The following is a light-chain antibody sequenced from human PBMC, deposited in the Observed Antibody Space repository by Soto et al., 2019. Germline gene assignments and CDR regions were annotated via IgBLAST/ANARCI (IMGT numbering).Light chain of an antibody. CDR2: SDN. CDR1: SSNIGTNT. CDR3: AAWDVSLVV. Sequence: QLVLTQPPSASGTPGQRVTISCSGSSSNIGTNTVIWYQQLPGAAPKLLIYSDNQRPSGVPDRFSGSKSGTSASLAFSGLQSEDEADYYCAAWDVSLVVFGGGTQLTVL. V-gene: IGLV1-44*01. J-gene: IGLJ2*01.